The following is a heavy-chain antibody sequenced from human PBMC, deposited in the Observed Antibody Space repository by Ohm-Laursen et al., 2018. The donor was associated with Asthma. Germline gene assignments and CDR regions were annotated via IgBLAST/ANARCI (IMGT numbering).Heavy chain of an antibody. V-gene: IGHV3-11*04. Sequence: SLRLSCAASGFTFSDYYMSWIRQAPGKGLEWVSFISSSGFTIYYADSVKGRFTISRDNAKNTLYLQMNSLRAEDTAVYYCAKDLTIFGPSPYGMDVWGQGTTVTVSS. CDR1: GFTFSDYY. D-gene: IGHD3-3*01. CDR2: ISSSGFTI. J-gene: IGHJ6*02. CDR3: AKDLTIFGPSPYGMDV.